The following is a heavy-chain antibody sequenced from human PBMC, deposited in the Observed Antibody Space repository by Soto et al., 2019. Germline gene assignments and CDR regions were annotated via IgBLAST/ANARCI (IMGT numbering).Heavy chain of an antibody. CDR3: VRSKGGYSYGTPFDY. J-gene: IGHJ4*02. V-gene: IGHV3-9*01. CDR2: ISWNSGNI. CDR1: GFTFDDYA. Sequence: EVQLEESGGALVQPGRSLRLSCAASGFTFDDYAMHWVRQVLGKGLEWVSSISWNSGNIGYADSVKGRFTTSRDNAKNSLYLKMNSLRPEATALYYCVRSKGGYSYGTPFDYWGQGTLVTVSS. D-gene: IGHD5-18*01.